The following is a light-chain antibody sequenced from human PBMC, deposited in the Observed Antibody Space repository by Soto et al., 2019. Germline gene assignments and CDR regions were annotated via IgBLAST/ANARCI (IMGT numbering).Light chain of an antibody. Sequence: QSALTQPASVSGSPGQSITISCIGSSSDIGGNNYVSWYRQLPGKAPKLIIYDVTNRPLGVSSRFSASKSGNTASLTISGLQAEDEADYYCSSYTNDREVFGGGTQLTVL. CDR1: SSDIGGNNY. CDR3: SSYTNDREV. J-gene: IGLJ3*02. V-gene: IGLV2-14*03. CDR2: DVT.